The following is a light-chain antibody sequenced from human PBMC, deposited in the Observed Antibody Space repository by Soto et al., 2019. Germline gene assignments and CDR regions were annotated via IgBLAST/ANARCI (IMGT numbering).Light chain of an antibody. J-gene: IGKJ1*01. CDR2: DRS. V-gene: IGKV1-5*01. CDR1: QSINTW. Sequence: DIQMTQSPSTVSASVGDRITITCRASQSINTWLAWYRQRPGEAPQLLIYDRSTLAMEDPSRFSGSGSGTDVPLSSSRLQPDDFATFYCQQYQTYSRTFGQGTKVEVK. CDR3: QQYQTYSRT.